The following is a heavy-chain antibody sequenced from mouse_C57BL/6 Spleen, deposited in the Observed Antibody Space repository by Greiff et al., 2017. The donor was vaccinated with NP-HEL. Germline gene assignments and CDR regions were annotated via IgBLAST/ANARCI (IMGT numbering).Heavy chain of an antibody. CDR2: IHPNSGST. CDR3: ARSPLYYGSSWDY. V-gene: IGHV1-64*01. D-gene: IGHD1-1*01. J-gene: IGHJ2*01. Sequence: QVQLQQPGAELVKPGASVKLSCKASGYTFTSYWMHWVKQRPGQGLEWIGMIHPNSGSTNYNEKFKSKATLTVDKSSSTAYMQLSSLTSEDSAVYYCARSPLYYGSSWDYWGQGTTLTVSS. CDR1: GYTFTSYW.